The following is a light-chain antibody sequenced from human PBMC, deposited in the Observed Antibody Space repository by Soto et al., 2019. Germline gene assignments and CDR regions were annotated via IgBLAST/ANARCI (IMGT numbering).Light chain of an antibody. CDR2: AAS. CDR1: QAIDTY. J-gene: IGKJ5*01. Sequence: DIQLTQSPSFLSASVGDRVTITCRASQAIDTYLAWYQQKRGKAPKLLIYAASLLQSGVPSRFSGSGSGTEFTLTINSLQPEDFASYYCQQLNSFPFIFGQGTRLEIK. V-gene: IGKV1-9*01. CDR3: QQLNSFPFI.